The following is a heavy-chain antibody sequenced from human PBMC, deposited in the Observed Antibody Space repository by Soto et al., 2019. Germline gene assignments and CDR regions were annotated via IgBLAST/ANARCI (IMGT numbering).Heavy chain of an antibody. CDR1: GGSFSGYY. Sequence: PSETLSLTCAVYGGSFSGYYWSWIRQPPGKGLEWIGEINHSGSTNYNPSLKSRVTISVDTSKNQFSLKLSSVTAADTAVYYCARFGAKQREGSSWYRYWGQGTLVTVSS. J-gene: IGHJ4*02. D-gene: IGHD6-13*01. V-gene: IGHV4-34*01. CDR3: ARFGAKQREGSSWYRY. CDR2: INHSGST.